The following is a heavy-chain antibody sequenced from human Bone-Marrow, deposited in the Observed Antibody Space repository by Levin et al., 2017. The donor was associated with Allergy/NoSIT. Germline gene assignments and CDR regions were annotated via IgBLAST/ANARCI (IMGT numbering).Heavy chain of an antibody. J-gene: IGHJ4*02. D-gene: IGHD3-22*01. CDR3: AKDIDYYDSSGYYSGHYFDY. CDR2: ISWNSGSI. CDR1: GFTFDDYA. Sequence: LSLTCAASGFTFDDYAMHWVRQAPGKGLEWVSGISWNSGSIGYADSVKGRFTISRDNAKNSLYLQMNSLRAEDTALYYCAKDIDYYDSSGYYSGHYFDYWGQGTLVTVSS. V-gene: IGHV3-9*01.